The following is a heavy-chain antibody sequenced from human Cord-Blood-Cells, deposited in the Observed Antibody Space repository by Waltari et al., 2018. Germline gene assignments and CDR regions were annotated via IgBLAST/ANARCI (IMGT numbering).Heavy chain of an antibody. Sequence: EVQLVESGGGLIQPGGSLRLPCAASGFTVRSNYMSWVRQAPGKGVEWVAVIYRGSSTNHANSVKASSTISRDNSKGSQYVQMTSLLGEDTPLYYCACRLSMFYYMENWYIVVWRRSTLGTVSA. D-gene: IGHD3-10*02. CDR2: IYRGSST. V-gene: IGHV3-53*01. CDR3: ACRLSMFYYMENWYIVV. J-gene: IGHJ2*01. CDR1: GFTVRSNY.